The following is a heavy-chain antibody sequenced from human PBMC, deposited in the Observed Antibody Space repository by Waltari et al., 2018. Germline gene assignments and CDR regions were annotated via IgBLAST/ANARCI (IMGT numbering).Heavy chain of an antibody. V-gene: IGHV3-23*04. CDR2: ISGTALTT. Sequence: EVQLVESGGGLVHPGGSLRLSCAASGFTFVTSAMTLVRQAPGKGLEGVSSISGTALTTFYADSVKGRFAISRDNSKKTLHLQINGLTADDTAVYYCAKVAGIAAAEFHFDFWGRGTLVTVSS. J-gene: IGHJ4*02. D-gene: IGHD6-13*01. CDR1: GFTFVTSA. CDR3: AKVAGIAAAEFHFDF.